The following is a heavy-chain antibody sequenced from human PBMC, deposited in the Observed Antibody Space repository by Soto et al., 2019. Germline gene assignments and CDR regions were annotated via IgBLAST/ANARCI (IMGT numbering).Heavy chain of an antibody. CDR1: GGSFSGYI. V-gene: IGHV4-34*01. CDR3: TRGLFIGSSYSGSWYYFDS. CDR2: INHSGSS. J-gene: IGHJ4*02. D-gene: IGHD1-26*01. Sequence: QVRLQQWGAGLLKPSETLSLTCAVSGGSFSGYIWTWIRQPPGNGLQWIGQINHSGSSIYNPSLKKLITRSTMYNNKFSLELSSVTAADTAVYYCTRGLFIGSSYSGSWYYFDSWGQGTMVTVSS.